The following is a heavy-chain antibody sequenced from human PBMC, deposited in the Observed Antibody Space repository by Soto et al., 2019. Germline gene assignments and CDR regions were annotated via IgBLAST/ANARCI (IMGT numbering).Heavy chain of an antibody. CDR1: GGSFNRHT. V-gene: IGHV1-69*01. CDR3: ARGWGYDSTDYYYAY. D-gene: IGHD3-22*01. J-gene: IGHJ4*02. CDR2: IIPIFGTA. Sequence: QVQLVQSGAEVRQPGYSVRVSCKASGGSFNRHTISWVRQAPGQGLEWMGGIIPIFGTANHAQKFQGRVTIIAAESTSTVYMELSSLRSDDTAIYYCARGWGYDSTDYYYAYWGQGTLVIVSS.